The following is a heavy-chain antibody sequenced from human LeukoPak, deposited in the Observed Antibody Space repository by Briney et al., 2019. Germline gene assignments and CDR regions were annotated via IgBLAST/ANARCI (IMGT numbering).Heavy chain of an antibody. V-gene: IGHV1-69*05. CDR2: IIPIFGTA. Sequence: ASVKVSCKASGGTFNSYAISWVRQAPGQGLEWMGGIIPIFGTANYAQKLQGRVTMTTDTSTGTAYMELRSLRSDDTAVYYCAIGLTRLIVDATLDYWGQGTLVTVSS. CDR1: GGTFNSYA. D-gene: IGHD3-22*01. J-gene: IGHJ4*02. CDR3: AIGLTRLIVDATLDY.